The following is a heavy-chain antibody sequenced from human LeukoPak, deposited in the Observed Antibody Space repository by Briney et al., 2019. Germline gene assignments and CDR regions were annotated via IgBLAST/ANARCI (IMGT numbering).Heavy chain of an antibody. CDR2: IIPIFGTA. V-gene: IGHV1-69*01. J-gene: IGHJ4*02. D-gene: IGHD3-10*01. Sequence: SVKVSCKASGDTFSSYAISWVRQAPGQGLEWMGGIIPIFGTANYAQKFQGRVTITADESTSTAYMELSSLRSEDTAVYYCARKGAYNYYGSGSYVYWGQGTLVTVSS. CDR1: GDTFSSYA. CDR3: ARKGAYNYYGSGSYVY.